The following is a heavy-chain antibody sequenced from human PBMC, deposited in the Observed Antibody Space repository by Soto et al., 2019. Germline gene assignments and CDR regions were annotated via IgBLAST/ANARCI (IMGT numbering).Heavy chain of an antibody. D-gene: IGHD3-3*01. V-gene: IGHV3-23*01. CDR1: GFTFDSYA. CDR2: ISGSADGT. Sequence: VKLLESGGGLAQPGGSLRLSCVGSGFTFDSYAISWVPQAPGERLQWIAAISGSADGTDYAHSVRGRFTISRDNAKKTVHLQMDSLRVEDTAVYFCAKDTVGGYSFWSGYYSDGLDVWGQGTLVTVS. CDR3: AKDTVGGYSFWSGYYSDGLDV. J-gene: IGHJ3*01.